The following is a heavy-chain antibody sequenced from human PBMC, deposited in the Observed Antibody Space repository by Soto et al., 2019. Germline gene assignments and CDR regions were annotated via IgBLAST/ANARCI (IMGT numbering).Heavy chain of an antibody. CDR1: GFILSDCA. V-gene: IGHV3-48*01. J-gene: IGHJ6*03. CDR3: ARDINWGSNWYYHMHV. D-gene: IGHD7-27*01. Sequence: EVQLVESGGCLVQPGGSLRLSCATSGFILSDCAMNWVRQAPGKGLEWVSYISSSSSVIDYADSVKGRFTVSRDKARNSLYLQMNILSAEDTAVYYCARDINWGSNWYYHMHVRGHGTTVTVSS. CDR2: ISSSSSVI.